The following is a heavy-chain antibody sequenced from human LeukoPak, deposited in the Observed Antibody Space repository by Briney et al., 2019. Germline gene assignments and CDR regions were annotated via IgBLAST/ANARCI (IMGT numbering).Heavy chain of an antibody. V-gene: IGHV1-69*13. CDR1: GGTFSSYA. CDR2: IIPIFGTA. CDR3: ARVDCSGGSCLIDY. D-gene: IGHD2-15*01. Sequence: ASVNVSCKASGGTFSSYAISWVGQAPGQGLEWMGGIIPIFGTANYAQKFQGRVTITADESTSTAYMELSSLRSEDTAVYYCARVDCSGGSCLIDYWGQGTLVTVSS. J-gene: IGHJ4*02.